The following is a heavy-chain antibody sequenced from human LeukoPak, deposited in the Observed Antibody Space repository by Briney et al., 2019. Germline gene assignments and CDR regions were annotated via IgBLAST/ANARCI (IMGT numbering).Heavy chain of an antibody. Sequence: GGSLRLPCAASGFTFSDYSLNWVRQAPGKGLEWVSCISGDSRYIYYADSVKGRSTISRDNAQNSLYLHMNSLRAEDTAVYYCARGPFSSSWPEFDYWGQGTLVTVSS. CDR1: GFTFSDYS. J-gene: IGHJ4*02. CDR3: ARGPFSSSWPEFDY. V-gene: IGHV3-21*06. D-gene: IGHD6-13*01. CDR2: ISGDSRYI.